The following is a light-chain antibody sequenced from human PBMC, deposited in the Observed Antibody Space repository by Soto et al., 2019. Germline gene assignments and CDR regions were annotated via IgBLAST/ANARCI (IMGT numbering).Light chain of an antibody. CDR3: GTWDLRLNAGV. Sequence: QSVLTQPPSVSATPGQTVTISCSGSSSDVGANFVSWYQQLPGTAPKLIIYDNHKRPSGIPDRFSGSKSGTSASLVIAGLQTGDEAAYYCGTWDLRLNAGVFGGGTKLTVL. V-gene: IGLV1-51*01. CDR1: SSDVGANF. J-gene: IGLJ2*01. CDR2: DNH.